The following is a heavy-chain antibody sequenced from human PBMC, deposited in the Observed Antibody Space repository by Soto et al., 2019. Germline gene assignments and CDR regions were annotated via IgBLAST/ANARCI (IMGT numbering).Heavy chain of an antibody. D-gene: IGHD1-26*01. Sequence: SQTRALTCAISGDSVSSDSAAWNWIRQSPSRGLEWLGRTYYRSKWFRDYAVSVKSRIIINADTSKNQFSLQLTSVTPEDTAIHYSVIARPVIGANWFDLWGQGTLVTVSS. J-gene: IGHJ5*02. CDR2: TYYRSKWFR. CDR1: GDSVSSDSAA. CDR3: VIARPVIGANWFDL. V-gene: IGHV6-1*01.